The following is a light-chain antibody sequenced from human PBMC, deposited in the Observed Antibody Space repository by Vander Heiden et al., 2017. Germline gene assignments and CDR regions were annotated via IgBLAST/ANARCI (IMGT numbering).Light chain of an antibody. CDR1: SNNIESNF. CDR3: AAWDITLTVV. CDR2: DND. V-gene: IGLV1-51*01. J-gene: IGLJ2*01. Sequence: QSVLTQPPSVSATPGQTVTISCSGSSNNIESNFVSWYQQFTGAPPKVVIYDNDKRPSGIPDRFSGSKSGTSATLHISGLQTGDEGDYFCAAWDITLTVVFGGGTRLTVL.